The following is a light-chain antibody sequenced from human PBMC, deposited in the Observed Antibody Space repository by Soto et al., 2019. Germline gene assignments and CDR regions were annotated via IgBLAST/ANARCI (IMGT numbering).Light chain of an antibody. CDR2: EVN. J-gene: IGLJ2*01. CDR1: SSDVGAYDY. V-gene: IGLV2-14*01. Sequence: QSVLTQPASVSRSPGQSITISCTGTSSDVGAYDYVSWYQQHPGKAPKLLIYEVNYRPSEFSSRFSGSKSGNTASLTISGLQADDEADYYCSSYTSSNTVVFGGGTKLTVL. CDR3: SSYTSSNTVV.